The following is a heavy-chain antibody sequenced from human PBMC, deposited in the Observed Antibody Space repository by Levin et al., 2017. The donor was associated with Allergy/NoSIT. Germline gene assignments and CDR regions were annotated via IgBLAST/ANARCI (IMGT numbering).Heavy chain of an antibody. J-gene: IGHJ6*02. Sequence: GESLKISCAASGFTFSSFAMNWVRQAPGKGLEWVSGIIGSGDRTYYAGSVKGRFTISRDNSKNTLYLQMNSLRVEDTALYYCAKRDGYCSDGSCYSVPRCGMDVWGQGTTVTVSS. D-gene: IGHD2-15*01. CDR3: AKRDGYCSDGSCYSVPRCGMDV. CDR2: IIGSGDRT. CDR1: GFTFSSFA. V-gene: IGHV3-23*01.